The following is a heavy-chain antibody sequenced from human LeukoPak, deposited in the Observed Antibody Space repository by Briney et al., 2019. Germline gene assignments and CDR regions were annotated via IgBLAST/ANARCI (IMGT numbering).Heavy chain of an antibody. D-gene: IGHD3-10*01. V-gene: IGHV4-39*02. CDR2: IYYSGST. Sequence: KTSETLSLTCTVSGGSISSSSYYWGWIRQPPGKGLEWIGSIYYSGSTYYNPSLKSRVTISVDTSKNQFSLKLSSVTAADTAVYYCARDQHMVRGVKGPNRAFDIWGQGTMVTVSS. CDR3: ARDQHMVRGVKGPNRAFDI. CDR1: GGSISSSSYY. J-gene: IGHJ3*02.